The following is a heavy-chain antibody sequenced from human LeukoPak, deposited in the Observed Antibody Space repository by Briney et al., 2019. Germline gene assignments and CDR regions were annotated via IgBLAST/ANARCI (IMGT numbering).Heavy chain of an antibody. CDR1: GGSISSGGYY. CDR3: ARSIVQLGAFDI. J-gene: IGHJ3*02. CDR2: IYYSGST. V-gene: IGHV4-31*03. Sequence: PSETLSLTCTVSGGSISSGGYYWSWIRQHPGKVLECIGYIYYSGSTYYNPSLKSRVTISVDTSKNQFSLKLSSVTAADTAVYYYARSIVQLGAFDIWGQGTMVTVSS. D-gene: IGHD2/OR15-2a*01.